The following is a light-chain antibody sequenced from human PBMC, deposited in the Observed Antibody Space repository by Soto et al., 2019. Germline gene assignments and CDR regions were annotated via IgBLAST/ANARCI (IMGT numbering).Light chain of an antibody. V-gene: IGKV1-13*02. Sequence: AIQVTQSPSSLSASVGDRVTMTCRASQDIRGALAWYQQKSGKPPNLLIYDVSTLEGGVPSRFSRSGSGTEFPLTNGRLQPQDFGTYLCQQFSSYPCTFGHGTRLEIK. J-gene: IGKJ5*01. CDR2: DVS. CDR1: QDIRGA. CDR3: QQFSSYPCT.